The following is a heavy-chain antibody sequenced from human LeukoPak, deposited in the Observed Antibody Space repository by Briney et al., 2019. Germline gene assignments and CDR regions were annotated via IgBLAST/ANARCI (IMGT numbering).Heavy chain of an antibody. D-gene: IGHD4-17*01. CDR1: GFTFGDYA. CDR2: ISWNSGNI. Sequence: GGPLRLSCAASGFTFGDYAMHWVRQAPGKGLEWVSGISWNSGNIGYGDSVKGRFTISRDNAKNSLYLEMNSLRAEDTALYYCANLHGDYRDYWGQGTLVTVSS. J-gene: IGHJ4*02. CDR3: ANLHGDYRDY. V-gene: IGHV3-9*01.